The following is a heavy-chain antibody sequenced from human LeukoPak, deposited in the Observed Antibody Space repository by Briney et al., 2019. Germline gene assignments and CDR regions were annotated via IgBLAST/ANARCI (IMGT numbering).Heavy chain of an antibody. V-gene: IGHV3-11*04. CDR1: GFTFSDYF. Sequence: GGSLRLSCADSGFTFSDYFMSWIREAPGKGLGWVSYISSSGSTIYYADSVKGRFTISRDNAKNSLYLQMNSLTAEDTAVYYCARVEYSSSWQIVYYFDYWGQGTLVTVSS. J-gene: IGHJ4*02. D-gene: IGHD6-13*01. CDR2: ISSSGSTI. CDR3: ARVEYSSSWQIVYYFDY.